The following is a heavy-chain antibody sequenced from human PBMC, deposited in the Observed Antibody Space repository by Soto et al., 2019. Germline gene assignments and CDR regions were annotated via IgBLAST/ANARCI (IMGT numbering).Heavy chain of an antibody. CDR3: AKDLYDYVWGNPIWGAPVGSGAVLY. Sequence: PGGSLRLSCAASGFTFSSYGMHWVRQAPGKGLEWVAVISYDGSNKYYADSVKGRFTISRDNSKNTLYLQMNSLRAEDTAVYYCAKDLYDYVWGNPIWGAPVGSGAVLYWGQGTLVTVSP. CDR2: ISYDGSNK. J-gene: IGHJ4*02. V-gene: IGHV3-30*18. CDR1: GFTFSSYG. D-gene: IGHD3-16*01.